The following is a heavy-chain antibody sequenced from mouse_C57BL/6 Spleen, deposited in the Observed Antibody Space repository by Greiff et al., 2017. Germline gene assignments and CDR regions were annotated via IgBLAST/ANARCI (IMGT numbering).Heavy chain of an antibody. CDR1: GYTFTSYW. J-gene: IGHJ3*01. V-gene: IGHV1-64*01. CDR3: ARAAQATWDWFAY. D-gene: IGHD3-2*02. CDR2: IHPNSGST. Sequence: QVQLQQPGAELVKPGASVKLSCKASGYTFTSYWMHWVKQRPGQGLEWIGMIHPNSGSTNYNEKFKSKATLTVDKSSSTAYMQLSSLTSEDSAVYYCARAAQATWDWFAYWGQGTLVTVSA.